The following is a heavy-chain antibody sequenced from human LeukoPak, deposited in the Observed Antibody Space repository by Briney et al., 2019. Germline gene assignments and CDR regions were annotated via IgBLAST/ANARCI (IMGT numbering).Heavy chain of an antibody. CDR3: ARGPSSDGWFY. CDR1: GYTFTGYH. CDR2: IIPKSGDT. V-gene: IGHV1-2*02. J-gene: IGHJ4*02. D-gene: IGHD5-24*01. Sequence: GASVKVSCKASGYTFTGYHMHWVRQAPGQGLEWMGWIIPKSGDTGYAPKFEGRVTMTRDTSISTVYMELNSLRSDDTAVYYCARGPSSDGWFYWGQGTLVTVSS.